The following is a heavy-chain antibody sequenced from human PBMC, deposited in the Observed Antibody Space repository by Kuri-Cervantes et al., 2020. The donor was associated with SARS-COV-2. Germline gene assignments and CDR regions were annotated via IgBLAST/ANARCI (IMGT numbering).Heavy chain of an antibody. D-gene: IGHD3-3*01. CDR3: ARGRGVLPFWSAYSPYYFDS. CDR1: GFTFSSHS. J-gene: IGHJ4*02. CDR2: INHNGIT. V-gene: IGHV4-34*01. Sequence: ESLKISCAASGFTFSSHSMNWFRQSPGKGLEWVGEINHNGITNYSPSLKSRVTISVDTSKNQFSLKLSSVTAADTAVYYCARGRGVLPFWSAYSPYYFDSWGQGTLVTVSS.